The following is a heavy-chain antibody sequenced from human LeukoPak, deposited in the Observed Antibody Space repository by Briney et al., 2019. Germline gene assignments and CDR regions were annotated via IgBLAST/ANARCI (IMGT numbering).Heavy chain of an antibody. Sequence: SETLSLTCTVSGGSISSSSYYWGWIRQPPGKGLEWIGSIYYSGSTYYNPSLKSRVTISVDTSKNQFSLKLSSVTAADTAVYYCARENGISHAAAAPGPYYYYMDVWGKGTTVTVSS. CDR1: GGSISSSSYY. CDR2: IYYSGST. V-gene: IGHV4-39*07. D-gene: IGHD2-2*01. CDR3: ARENGISHAAAAPGPYYYYMDV. J-gene: IGHJ6*03.